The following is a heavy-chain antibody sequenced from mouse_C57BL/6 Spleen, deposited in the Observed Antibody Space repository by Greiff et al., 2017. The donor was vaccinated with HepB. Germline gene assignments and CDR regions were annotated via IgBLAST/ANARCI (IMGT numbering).Heavy chain of an antibody. Sequence: VQLQQSGPELVKPGASVKISCKASGYTFTDYYMNWVKQSHGKSLEWIGDINPNNGGTSYNQKFKGKATLTVDKSSSTAYMELRSLTSEDSAVYYCASGDYDVFAYWGQGTLVTVSA. CDR3: ASGDYDVFAY. CDR1: GYTFTDYY. D-gene: IGHD2-4*01. J-gene: IGHJ3*01. CDR2: INPNNGGT. V-gene: IGHV1-26*01.